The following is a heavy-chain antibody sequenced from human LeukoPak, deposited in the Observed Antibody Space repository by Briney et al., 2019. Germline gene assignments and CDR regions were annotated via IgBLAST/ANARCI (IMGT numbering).Heavy chain of an antibody. CDR1: GHTLISHY. D-gene: IGHD6-13*01. Sequence: ASLKDSCKTSGHTLISHYLNSLRQAPGQGLEREGCISVNNGDTKFAQRFQGRVNITADTSTRTSSKELRSLSPDNTAIYYGAADSSGGSNWYYAEYFQHWGQGALVIV. CDR2: ISVNNGDT. V-gene: IGHV1-18*01. CDR3: AADSSGGSNWYYAEYFQH. J-gene: IGHJ1*01.